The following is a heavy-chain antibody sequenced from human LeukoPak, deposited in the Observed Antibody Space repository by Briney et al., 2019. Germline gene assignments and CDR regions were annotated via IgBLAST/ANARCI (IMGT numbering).Heavy chain of an antibody. J-gene: IGHJ4*02. CDR1: GFTFGSYE. CDR3: ARYDYGSGSFDY. Sequence: SGGSLRLSCAASGFTFGSYEMNWVRQAPGKGLEWVSLIYSVGSAYYADSVKGRFTISRDNSKNMVHLQMNSLRAEDTAVYYCARYDYGSGSFDYWGQGTLVTVSS. D-gene: IGHD3-10*01. V-gene: IGHV3-66*01. CDR2: IYSVGSA.